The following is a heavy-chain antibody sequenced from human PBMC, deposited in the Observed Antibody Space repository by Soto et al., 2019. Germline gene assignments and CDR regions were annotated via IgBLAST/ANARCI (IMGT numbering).Heavy chain of an antibody. CDR1: GFTFSNYT. CDR2: ISGGGSST. J-gene: IGHJ3*02. Sequence: HPGGSLRLSCAASGFTFSNYTMRWVRQAPGKGLEWVSTISGGGSSTYYADSVKGRFTISRDNSKNTLYLQMNSLRAEDTAVYYCAKPISLLRSTTGAGAFEIWGQGTMVTVAS. V-gene: IGHV3-23*01. D-gene: IGHD3-3*01. CDR3: AKPISLLRSTTGAGAFEI.